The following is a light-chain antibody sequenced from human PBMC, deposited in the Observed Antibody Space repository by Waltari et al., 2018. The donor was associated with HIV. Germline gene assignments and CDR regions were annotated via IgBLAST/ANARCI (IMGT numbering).Light chain of an antibody. CDR2: EVS. Sequence: QSALTQPASVSGSPGQSITISCAGTSSDLRDYNSVSWYPHHPGKVPKVIIYEVSNRPSGVSSRFSGSISANTASLTISGLQPEDEADYFCASYIRSASPEFGGGTKVTVL. V-gene: IGLV2-14*01. J-gene: IGLJ3*02. CDR1: SSDLRDYNS. CDR3: ASYIRSASPE.